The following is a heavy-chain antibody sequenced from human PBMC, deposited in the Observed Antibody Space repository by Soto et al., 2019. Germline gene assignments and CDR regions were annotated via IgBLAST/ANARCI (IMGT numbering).Heavy chain of an antibody. D-gene: IGHD5-12*01. CDR1: GFTSNDYY. CDR2: ISSSGSYI. CDR3: AREIRDGYKFYFDF. Sequence: PGGSLRLSCAASGFTSNDYYMSWIRQAPGKGLEWISYISSSGSYIRYADSMKGRLTISRDKAKNSVYLQMNSLRAEDTAVYYCAREIRDGYKFYFDFWGQGTLVTVSS. J-gene: IGHJ4*02. V-gene: IGHV3-11*06.